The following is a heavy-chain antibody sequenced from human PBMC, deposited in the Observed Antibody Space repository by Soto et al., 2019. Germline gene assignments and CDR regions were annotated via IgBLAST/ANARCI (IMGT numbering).Heavy chain of an antibody. CDR1: GGTFSSYT. D-gene: IGHD3-10*01. V-gene: IGHV1-69*02. CDR2: IIPVLGIA. J-gene: IGHJ4*02. Sequence: QVQLVQSGAEVKKPGSSVKVSCKASGGTFSSYTISWVRQAPGQGLEWMGRIIPVLGIANYAQKFQGRVTITAEKSTSTAYMELSSLRAEDTAVYYWARGLVVRGVITDYLDDWGQGTLVTVSS. CDR3: ARGLVVRGVITDYLDD.